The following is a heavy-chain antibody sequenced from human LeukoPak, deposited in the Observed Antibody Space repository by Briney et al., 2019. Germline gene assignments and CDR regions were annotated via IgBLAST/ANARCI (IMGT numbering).Heavy chain of an antibody. Sequence: GASVKVSCKASGGTFSSYAISWVRQAPGQGLEWMGGIIPIFGTANYAQKFQGRVTITTDESTSTAYMELSSLRSEDTAVYYCAGRAVAGTGIYYYMDVWGKGTTVTVSS. D-gene: IGHD6-19*01. J-gene: IGHJ6*03. CDR2: IIPIFGTA. V-gene: IGHV1-69*05. CDR1: GGTFSSYA. CDR3: AGRAVAGTGIYYYMDV.